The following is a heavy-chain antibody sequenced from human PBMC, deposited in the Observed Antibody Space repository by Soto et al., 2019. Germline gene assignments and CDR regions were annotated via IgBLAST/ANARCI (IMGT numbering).Heavy chain of an antibody. D-gene: IGHD7-27*01. CDR2: MSPKTGNT. CDR3: ARGPPDWGFDF. CDR1: GYTFTSYD. J-gene: IGHJ4*02. V-gene: IGHV1-8*02. Sequence: QVQLVQSGADVKKPGASVKVSCKASGYTFTSYDINWVRQATGQGLEWIGWMSPKTGNTGYAQNFQGRVTMTRNTSISTAYMELSSLTSEDKAVYYCARGPPDWGFDFWGQGTLLPVSS.